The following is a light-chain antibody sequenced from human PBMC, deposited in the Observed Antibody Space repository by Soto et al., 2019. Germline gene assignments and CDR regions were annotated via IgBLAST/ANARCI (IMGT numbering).Light chain of an antibody. Sequence: DIVMTQSPESLAVSLGERATINCKSSQSVLYRSNNENYLAWYQQKPGQPPKLLIYWASTRESGVPDRFSGSGSGTDFTLTISSLQAADVAVYYSQQYYSPPLTFGQGTRLEIK. CDR2: WAS. V-gene: IGKV4-1*01. CDR3: QQYYSPPLT. J-gene: IGKJ5*01. CDR1: QSVLYRSNNENY.